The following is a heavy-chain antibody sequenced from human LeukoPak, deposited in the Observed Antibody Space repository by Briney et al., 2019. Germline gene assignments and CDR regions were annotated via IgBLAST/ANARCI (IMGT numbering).Heavy chain of an antibody. Sequence: PGGSLRLSCAASRFTFSSYAMSWVRQAPGKGLEWVSSISGSGGSTYYADSVKGRFTISRDNSKNTLSLQMNSLRAEDTAVYYCARGESASAWLIEYWGQGTLVTVSS. CDR2: ISGSGGST. V-gene: IGHV3-23*01. J-gene: IGHJ4*02. D-gene: IGHD6-19*01. CDR3: ARGESASAWLIEY. CDR1: RFTFSSYA.